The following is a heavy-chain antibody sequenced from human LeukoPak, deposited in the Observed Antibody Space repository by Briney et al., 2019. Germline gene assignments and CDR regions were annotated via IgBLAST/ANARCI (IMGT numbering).Heavy chain of an antibody. J-gene: IGHJ5*02. Sequence: SETLSLTCTVSGGSISSYYWSWIRQPAGKGLEWIGRIYTSGSTNYNPSLKSRVTMSVDTSKNQFSLKLSSVTAADTAVYYCARVGDYVWGSYRPNWFDPWGQGTLVTVSS. CDR3: ARVGDYVWGSYRPNWFDP. D-gene: IGHD3-16*02. CDR2: IYTSGST. CDR1: GGSISSYY. V-gene: IGHV4-4*07.